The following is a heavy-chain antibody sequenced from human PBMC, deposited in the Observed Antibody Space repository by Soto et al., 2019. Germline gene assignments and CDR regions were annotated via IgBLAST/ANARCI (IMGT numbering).Heavy chain of an antibody. Sequence: DPLCQSGAGGSPSLSDHLWSWIRPAPGKGLEWIGEINHSGSTNYNPSLKSRVTISVDTSKNQFSLKLSSVTAADTAVYYCARSPYYYDSSGYYPDAFDIWGQGTMVT. CDR3: ARSPYYYDSSGYYPDAFDI. D-gene: IGHD3-22*01. J-gene: IGHJ3*02. CDR2: INHSGST. CDR1: SPSLSDHL. V-gene: IGHV4-34*01.